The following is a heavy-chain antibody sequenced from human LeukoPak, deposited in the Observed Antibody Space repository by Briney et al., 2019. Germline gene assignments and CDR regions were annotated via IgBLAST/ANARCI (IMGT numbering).Heavy chain of an antibody. V-gene: IGHV3-21*01. J-gene: IGHJ4*02. Sequence: GGSLRLPCAASGFTFSSYNMNWVRQGPGKGLEWVSSISSSSSYIYYADSVKGRFTISRDNAKNSLYLQMNSLRAEDTAVYYCARDKQQLLNDYWGQGTLVTVSP. CDR2: ISSSSSYI. CDR3: ARDKQQLLNDY. D-gene: IGHD6-13*01. CDR1: GFTFSSYN.